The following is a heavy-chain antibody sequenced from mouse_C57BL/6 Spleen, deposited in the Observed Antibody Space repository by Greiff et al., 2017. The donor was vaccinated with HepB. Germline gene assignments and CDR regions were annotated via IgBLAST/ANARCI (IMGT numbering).Heavy chain of an antibody. Sequence: EVQLQQSGPELVKPGASVKISCKASGYTFTDYYMNWVKQSHGKSLEWIGDINPNNGGTSYNQKFKGKATLTVDKSSSTAYMELRSLTSEDSAVYYCARRDGYYPYAMDYWGQGTSVTVSS. J-gene: IGHJ4*01. CDR2: INPNNGGT. V-gene: IGHV1-26*01. CDR1: GYTFTDYY. D-gene: IGHD2-3*01. CDR3: ARRDGYYPYAMDY.